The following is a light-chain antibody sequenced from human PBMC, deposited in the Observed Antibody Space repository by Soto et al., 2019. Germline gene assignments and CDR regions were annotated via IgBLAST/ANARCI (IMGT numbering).Light chain of an antibody. CDR2: DAS. CDR1: RSISNR. V-gene: IGKV1-5*01. Sequence: DIQMTQSPSTLSASVGDRVTITCRASRSISNRLAWYQQRPGIAPKLLIFDASILQSGVPSRFSGSGSGTEFTLSISRLQTDDFATYYCQQYGSFSPITFGGGTKVDIK. J-gene: IGKJ4*01. CDR3: QQYGSFSPIT.